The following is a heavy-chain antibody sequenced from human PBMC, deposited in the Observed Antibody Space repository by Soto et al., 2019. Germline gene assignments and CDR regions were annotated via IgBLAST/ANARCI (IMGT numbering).Heavy chain of an antibody. CDR3: ARDGGGSGSYKDYYYYYGMDV. CDR1: GYTFTSYY. Sequence: ASVKVSCKASGYTFTSYYMHWVRQAPGQGLEWMGIINPSGGSTSYAQKFQGRVTMTRDTSTSTVYMELSSLRSEDTAVYYCARDGGGSGSYKDYYYYYGMDVWGQGTTVTVSS. V-gene: IGHV1-46*01. D-gene: IGHD1-26*01. J-gene: IGHJ6*02. CDR2: INPSGGST.